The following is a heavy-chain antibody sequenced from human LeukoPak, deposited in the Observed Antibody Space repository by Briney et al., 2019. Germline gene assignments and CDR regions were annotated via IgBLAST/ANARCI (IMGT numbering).Heavy chain of an antibody. J-gene: IGHJ4*02. CDR1: GGSISSYY. V-gene: IGHV4-59*12. D-gene: IGHD1-26*01. CDR3: ARDSESPHYTETYLDY. CDR2: IYYSGST. Sequence: SETLSLTCTVSGGSISSYYWSWIRQAPGKGLEWIGYIYYSGSTNYNPSLKSRVTISVDTSKNQFSLKLSSVTAADTAVYYCARDSESPHYTETYLDYWGQGTLVTVSS.